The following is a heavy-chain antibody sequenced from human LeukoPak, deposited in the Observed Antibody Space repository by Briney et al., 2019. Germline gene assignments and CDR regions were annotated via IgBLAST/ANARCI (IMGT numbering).Heavy chain of an antibody. V-gene: IGHV3-21*01. J-gene: IGHJ3*02. CDR2: ISSTSAHI. CDR3: TSRYCSTSNCYSFDN. D-gene: IGHD2-2*01. Sequence: PGGSLRLSCAASGFSFNTYSMNWVRQAPGKGLEWVSSISSTSAHILYADSVKGRFSISRDNAKNSLYLQMNSLRVEDTAVYYCTSRYCSTSNCYSFDNWGQGTMVTVSS. CDR1: GFSFNTYS.